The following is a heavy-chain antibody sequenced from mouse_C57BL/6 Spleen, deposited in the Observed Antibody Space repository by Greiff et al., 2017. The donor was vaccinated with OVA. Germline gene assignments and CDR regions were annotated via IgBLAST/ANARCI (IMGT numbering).Heavy chain of an antibody. Sequence: QVQLQQSGAELVKPGASVKISCKASGYAFSSYWLNWVKQRPGKGLEWIGQIYPGDGDTNYNEKFKGKATLTADKSSSTAYMQLSSLTSEDSAVYCCAGNTVVATDYFDVWGTGTTVTVSS. CDR2: IYPGDGDT. J-gene: IGHJ1*03. CDR3: AGNTVVATDYFDV. D-gene: IGHD1-1*01. V-gene: IGHV1-80*01. CDR1: GYAFSSYW.